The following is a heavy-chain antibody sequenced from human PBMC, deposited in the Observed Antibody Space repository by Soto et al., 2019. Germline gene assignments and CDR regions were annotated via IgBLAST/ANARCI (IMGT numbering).Heavy chain of an antibody. CDR2: IYPGDSDT. V-gene: IGHV5-51*01. J-gene: IGHJ6*02. CDR1: GYSFTSYW. D-gene: IGHD1-26*01. Sequence: PGECLKISCKGSGYSFTSYWIGWVRQMPGKGLEWMGIIYPGDSDTRYSPSFQGQVTISADKSISTAYLQWSSLKASDTAMYYCARHIPSSYSGSYYGYGKDVWGQGTTVTVSS. CDR3: ARHIPSSYSGSYYGYGKDV.